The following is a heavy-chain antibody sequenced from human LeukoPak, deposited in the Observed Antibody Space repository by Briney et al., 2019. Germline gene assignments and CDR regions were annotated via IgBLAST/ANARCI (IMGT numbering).Heavy chain of an antibody. J-gene: IGHJ4*02. Sequence: GGSLRLSCAASGFSFSSHWMSWVRQAPGKGLEWVGNIQPDGSEQYPVDSVKGRFTISRDNARNSMFLQMNSLRAEDTAVYYCAKDLGYGSGSYYVIFDYWGQGTLVTVSS. V-gene: IGHV3-7*01. CDR3: AKDLGYGSGSYYVIFDY. CDR2: IQPDGSEQ. D-gene: IGHD3-10*01. CDR1: GFSFSSHW.